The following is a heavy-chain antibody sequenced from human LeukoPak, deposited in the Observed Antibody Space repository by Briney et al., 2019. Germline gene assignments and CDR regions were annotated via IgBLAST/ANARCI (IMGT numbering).Heavy chain of an antibody. CDR3: AGQVGARIRYYYTSGLDV. Sequence: SETLSLTCTVSGASVSSFYWNWVRQPPGKGLEWIGSMYYSGTTNYDPSFKSRVTISLDTSKNEFSLRLKSLTAADTAVYYCAGQVGARIRYYYTSGLDVWGQGTTVAVSS. CDR1: GASVSSFY. V-gene: IGHV4-59*02. D-gene: IGHD1-26*01. J-gene: IGHJ6*02. CDR2: MYYSGTT.